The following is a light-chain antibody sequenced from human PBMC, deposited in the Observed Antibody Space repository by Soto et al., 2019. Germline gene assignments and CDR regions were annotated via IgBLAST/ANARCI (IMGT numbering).Light chain of an antibody. CDR1: QSVASN. Sequence: EIVMTQSPASLSVSPGESVTLSCRASQSVASNLAWYQQKPGLAPRLLIYGTSTRATGVPDRFSGSGSGTDFTLTISSLQAADFAVYHCQHYNNWPITFGQGTRLEI. J-gene: IGKJ5*01. V-gene: IGKV3-15*01. CDR2: GTS. CDR3: QHYNNWPIT.